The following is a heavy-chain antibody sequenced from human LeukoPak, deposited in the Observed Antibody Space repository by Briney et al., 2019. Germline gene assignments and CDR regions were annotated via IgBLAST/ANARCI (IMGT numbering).Heavy chain of an antibody. CDR1: GFTFSHNS. V-gene: IGHV3-21*06. Sequence: PGGSLRLSCAASGFTFSHNSMNWVRQTPGKGPEWVSYISSSGSHIYYADSVKGRFTISRDNAKNSLSLQMNSLRAEDTAIYYCARDQDYYGSGTTYWYFDLWAVAPLSLSPQ. CDR3: ARDQDYYGSGTTYWYFDL. D-gene: IGHD3-10*01. CDR2: ISSSGSHI. J-gene: IGHJ2*01.